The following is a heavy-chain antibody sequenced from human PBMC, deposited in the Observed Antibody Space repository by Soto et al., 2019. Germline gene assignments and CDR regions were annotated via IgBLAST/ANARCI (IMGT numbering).Heavy chain of an antibody. CDR3: AREGHFAQNYYYYYMDV. Sequence: GGSLRLSCAASGFTVSSNYMSWVRQAPGKGLEWVSVIYSGGSTYYADSVKGRFTISRDNSKNTLYLQMNSLRAEDTAVYYCAREGHFAQNYYYYYMDVWGKGTTVTVSS. V-gene: IGHV3-66*01. D-gene: IGHD3-3*02. CDR1: GFTVSSNY. J-gene: IGHJ6*03. CDR2: IYSGGST.